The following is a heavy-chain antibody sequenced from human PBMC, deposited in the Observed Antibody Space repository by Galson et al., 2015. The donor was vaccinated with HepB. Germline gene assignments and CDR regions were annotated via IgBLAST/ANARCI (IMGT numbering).Heavy chain of an antibody. J-gene: IGHJ3*01. V-gene: IGHV3-30*04. Sequence: SLRLSCAASGFTFGSNAMHWVRQAPGKGLEWVAVISYDGSTKYYADSVKGRFTISRDNFRNTLHLQMTILGPEDTAIYYCARDQLLWFGESNGAFDVWGQGTIVSVSS. CDR3: ARDQLLWFGESNGAFDV. D-gene: IGHD3-10*01. CDR2: ISYDGSTK. CDR1: GFTFGSNA.